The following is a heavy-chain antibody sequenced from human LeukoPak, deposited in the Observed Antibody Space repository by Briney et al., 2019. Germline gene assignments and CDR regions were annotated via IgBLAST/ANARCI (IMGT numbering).Heavy chain of an antibody. CDR3: ARDQRYYDSSGTLL. CDR2: ISSSGSTI. V-gene: IGHV3-48*03. J-gene: IGHJ4*02. D-gene: IGHD3-22*01. CDR1: GFTFDTYE. Sequence: GGSLRLSCAASGFTFDTYEMNWVRQAPGKGLEWVSYISSSGSTIYYADSVKGRFTISRDNAKNSLYLQMNSLRAEDTAVYYCARDQRYYDSSGTLLWGQRTLVTVSS.